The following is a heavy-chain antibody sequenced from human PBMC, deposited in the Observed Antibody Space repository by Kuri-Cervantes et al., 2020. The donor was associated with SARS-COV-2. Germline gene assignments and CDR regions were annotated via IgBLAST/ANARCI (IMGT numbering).Heavy chain of an antibody. Sequence: GGSLRLSCAASGFTVSSNYMSWVRQAPGKGLEWVSAIRGGADYAFYADSVKGRFTISRDNSKNTLFLQMNTLRVEDTAIYYCAKAMTDDFWSTYGMDVWGQGTTVTVSS. D-gene: IGHD3-3*01. J-gene: IGHJ6*02. CDR2: IRGGADYA. V-gene: IGHV3-23*01. CDR3: AKAMTDDFWSTYGMDV. CDR1: GFTVSSNY.